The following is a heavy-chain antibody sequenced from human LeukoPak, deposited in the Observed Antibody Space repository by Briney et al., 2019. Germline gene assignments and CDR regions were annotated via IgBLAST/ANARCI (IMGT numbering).Heavy chain of an antibody. D-gene: IGHD1-26*01. CDR1: GDSFSSVSYY. Sequence: ASETLSLTCTVSGDSFSSVSYYWSWIRQPAGKGLEWIGRIYATGSTNYNPSLKSRVTISVDTSKNQFSLKLSSVTAADTAVYCCARGGLLNWFDPWGQGTLVTVSS. J-gene: IGHJ5*02. V-gene: IGHV4-61*02. CDR3: ARGGLLNWFDP. CDR2: IYATGST.